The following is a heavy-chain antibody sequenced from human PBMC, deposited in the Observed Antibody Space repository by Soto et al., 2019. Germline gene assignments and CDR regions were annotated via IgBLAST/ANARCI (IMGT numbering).Heavy chain of an antibody. Sequence: SGGSLRLSCAASGFTFSSYAMSWVRQAPGKGLEWVSAISGSGGSTYYADSVKGRFTISRDNSKNTLYLQMNSLRAEDTAVYYCAAFWSGYYNWFDSWGQGTLVTVSS. D-gene: IGHD3-3*01. CDR3: AAFWSGYYNWFDS. J-gene: IGHJ5*01. V-gene: IGHV3-23*01. CDR2: ISGSGGST. CDR1: GFTFSSYA.